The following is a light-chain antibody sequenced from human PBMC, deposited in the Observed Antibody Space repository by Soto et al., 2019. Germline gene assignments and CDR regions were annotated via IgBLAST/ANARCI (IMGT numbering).Light chain of an antibody. V-gene: IGKV3-15*01. J-gene: IGKJ2*01. CDR1: QSISSD. Sequence: EIVMTQSPATLSVSPGERATLSCRASQSISSDLAWYQQKPGQAPRRLIYGASTRATDIPARISGSGSGTDFTLTISILQCEDFAVYYCQQYKKWPPQYTFGQGTKLEIK. CDR3: QQYKKWPPQYT. CDR2: GAS.